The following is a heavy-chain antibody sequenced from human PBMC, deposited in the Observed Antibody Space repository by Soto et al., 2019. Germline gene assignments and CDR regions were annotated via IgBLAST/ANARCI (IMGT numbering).Heavy chain of an antibody. V-gene: IGHV3-33*01. D-gene: IGHD1-7*01. Sequence: GGSLRLSCAASGFTFSSYGMHWVRQAPGKGLEWVAVIWYDGSNKYYADSVKGRFTISRDNSKNTLYLQMNSLRAEDTAVYYCARDHAGAWHYPLYGMDVWGQGTTVTVSS. CDR2: IWYDGSNK. J-gene: IGHJ6*02. CDR1: GFTFSSYG. CDR3: ARDHAGAWHYPLYGMDV.